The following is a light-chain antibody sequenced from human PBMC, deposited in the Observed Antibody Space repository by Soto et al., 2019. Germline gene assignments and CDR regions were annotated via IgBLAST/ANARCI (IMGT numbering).Light chain of an antibody. CDR3: QQYYSNPLT. Sequence: DMGMTQSPDSLAVSLGERATINCKSSQSVLYSSNNKNYLAWYQHKPGQPPKLLIYWASIRESGVPDRFTGSGSGTDFTLTISSLQAEDVAVYYCQQYYSNPLTFGQGTKLEIK. CDR1: QSVLYSSNNKNY. V-gene: IGKV4-1*01. J-gene: IGKJ2*01. CDR2: WAS.